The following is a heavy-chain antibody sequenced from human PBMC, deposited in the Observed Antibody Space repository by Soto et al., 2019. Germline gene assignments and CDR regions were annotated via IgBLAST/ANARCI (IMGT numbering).Heavy chain of an antibody. Sequence: SETLSLTCAVYGGSFSGYYWSWIRQPPGKGLEWIGAINHSGSTNYNPSLKSRVTISVDTSKNQFSLKLSSVTAADTAVYYCARERITIVGVVKLSYCMGVWGKGTTVTVSS. J-gene: IGHJ6*04. CDR1: GGSFSGYY. CDR3: ARERITIVGVVKLSYCMGV. V-gene: IGHV4-34*01. D-gene: IGHD3-3*01. CDR2: INHSGST.